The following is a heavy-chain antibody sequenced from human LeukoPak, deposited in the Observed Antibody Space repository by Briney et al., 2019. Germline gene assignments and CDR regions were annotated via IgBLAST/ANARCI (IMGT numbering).Heavy chain of an antibody. J-gene: IGHJ6*02. CDR1: GGTFSSYA. D-gene: IGHD3-10*01. Sequence: SVKVSCKASGGTFSSYAISWVRQAPGQGLEWMGRITPILGIANYAQKFQGRVTITADKSTSTAYMELSSLRSEDTAVYYCARDWAPFGITMVREASYGMDVWGQGTTVTVSS. V-gene: IGHV1-69*04. CDR2: ITPILGIA. CDR3: ARDWAPFGITMVREASYGMDV.